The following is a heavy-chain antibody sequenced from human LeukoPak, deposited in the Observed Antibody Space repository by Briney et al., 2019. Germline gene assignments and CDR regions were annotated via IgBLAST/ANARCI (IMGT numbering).Heavy chain of an antibody. Sequence: GGSLRLSCAASGYTFSSYSINWFRQAPGKGLEWVSSISSSSSYIYYADSVKGRFTISRDNAKNSLYLQMNSLRAADTAVYYSAVCTRAAAGTLVYCCQRSLLTISS. CDR2: ISSSSSYI. J-gene: IGHJ4*02. D-gene: IGHD6-13*01. V-gene: IGHV3-21*01. CDR1: GYTFSSYS. CDR3: AVCTRAAAGTLVY.